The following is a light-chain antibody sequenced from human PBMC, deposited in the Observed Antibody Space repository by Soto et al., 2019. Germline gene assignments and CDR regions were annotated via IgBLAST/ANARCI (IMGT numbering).Light chain of an antibody. CDR1: SSNIGAGYD. Sequence: HSVLTQPPSVSGAPGQRVTISCSGSSSNIGAGYDVHWYQQLPGTAPKLLIYGNSNRPSGVPDRFSGSKSGTSASLAITGLQAEDEADYYCQSYDSSLSVLYVFGTGT. CDR2: GNS. V-gene: IGLV1-40*01. CDR3: QSYDSSLSVLYV. J-gene: IGLJ1*01.